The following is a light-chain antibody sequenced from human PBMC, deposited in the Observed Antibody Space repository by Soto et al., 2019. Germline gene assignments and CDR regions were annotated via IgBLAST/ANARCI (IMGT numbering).Light chain of an antibody. V-gene: IGKV3-15*01. Sequence: EIVLTQSPATLSSFPGDRFTLSFRASQSVSSTYLAWYQQRPGQAPRLLIYAASTRAAGIPARFRGSGSGTEFTLTISSLQSEDFAVYYCQQYNDWPSFGQGTKVDI. CDR1: QSVSSTY. CDR3: QQYNDWPS. J-gene: IGKJ1*01. CDR2: AAS.